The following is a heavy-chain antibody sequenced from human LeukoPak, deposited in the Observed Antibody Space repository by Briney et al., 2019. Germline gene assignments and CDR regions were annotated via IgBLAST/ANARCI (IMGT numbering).Heavy chain of an antibody. CDR2: ISASGGGT. CDR1: GFTFSSYA. Sequence: GGSLRLSCADSGFTFSSYAMAWVRQAPGKGLEWVSTISASGGGTYYADPVKGRFAISRDNSKNTVYLQMNSLRAEDTAVYYCAEGLVRFDCWGQGTLVTVSS. CDR3: AEGLVRFDC. J-gene: IGHJ4*02. V-gene: IGHV3-23*01.